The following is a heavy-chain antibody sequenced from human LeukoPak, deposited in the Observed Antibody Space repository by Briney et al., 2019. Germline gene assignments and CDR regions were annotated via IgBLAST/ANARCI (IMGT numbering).Heavy chain of an antibody. D-gene: IGHD2-2*01. CDR3: ARVVRVVVPADYYYMDV. V-gene: IGHV3-7*01. J-gene: IGHJ6*03. Sequence: QPGGSLRLSCAASGFTFSSYWMSWVRQAPGKGLEWVANIKQDGSEKYYVDSVKGRFTISRDNAKNSLYLQMNSLRAEDTAVYYCARVVRVVVPADYYYMDVWGKGTTVTVSS. CDR1: GFTFSSYW. CDR2: IKQDGSEK.